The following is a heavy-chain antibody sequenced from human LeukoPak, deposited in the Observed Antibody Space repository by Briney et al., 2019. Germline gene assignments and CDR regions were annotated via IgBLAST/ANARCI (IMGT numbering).Heavy chain of an antibody. Sequence: ASVKVSCKASGYSFADYYMHWVRQAPGQGLEWMGWINPNSGGTNYAQKFQGRVTMTRDTSISTAYMELSRLRSDGTAVYYCARDLSGKNYYYYYMDVWGKGTTVTVSS. V-gene: IGHV1-2*02. J-gene: IGHJ6*03. CDR2: INPNSGGT. D-gene: IGHD2/OR15-2a*01. CDR1: GYSFADYY. CDR3: ARDLSGKNYYYYYMDV.